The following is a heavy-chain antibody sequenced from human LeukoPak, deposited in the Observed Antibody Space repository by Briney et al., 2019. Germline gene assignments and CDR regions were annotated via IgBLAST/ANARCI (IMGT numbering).Heavy chain of an antibody. CDR3: ARERCSSTSCRRKPDY. J-gene: IGHJ4*02. Sequence: GRSLRLSCAASGFTSSSYAMHSGREAPGKGLGWGAVISYVGSNKYYADSVKGRFTISRDNSKDTLYLQMNSLRAEDTAVYYCARERCSSTSCRRKPDYWGQGTLVTVSS. CDR2: ISYVGSNK. V-gene: IGHV3-30*04. D-gene: IGHD2-2*01. CDR1: GFTSSSYA.